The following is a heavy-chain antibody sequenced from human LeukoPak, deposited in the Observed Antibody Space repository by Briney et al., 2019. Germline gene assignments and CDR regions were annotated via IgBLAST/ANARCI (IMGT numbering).Heavy chain of an antibody. CDR2: VDPEDGET. V-gene: IGHV1-69-2*01. CDR3: ARSPDSSGYYPALYYFDY. J-gene: IGHJ4*02. Sequence: ASVKISCKVSGYTFTDYYMHWVQQAPGKGLEWMGLVDPEDGETIYAEKFQGRVTITADTSTDTAYMELSSLRSEDTAVYYCARSPDSSGYYPALYYFDYWGQGTLVTVSS. D-gene: IGHD3-22*01. CDR1: GYTFTDYY.